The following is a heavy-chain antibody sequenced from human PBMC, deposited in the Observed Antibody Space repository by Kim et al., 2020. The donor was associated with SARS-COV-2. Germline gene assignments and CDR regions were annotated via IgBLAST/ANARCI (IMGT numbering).Heavy chain of an antibody. D-gene: IGHD6-19*01. V-gene: IGHV3-21*01. J-gene: IGHJ4*02. CDR3: AREVAVAGKGENDY. Sequence: AASVKGRFTISRDNAKNSLYLQMISLRAEDTAVYYCAREVAVAGKGENDYWGQGTLVTVSS.